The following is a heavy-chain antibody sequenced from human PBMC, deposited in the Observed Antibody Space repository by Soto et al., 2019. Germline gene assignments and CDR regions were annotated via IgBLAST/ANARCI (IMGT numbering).Heavy chain of an antibody. CDR2: INAGNGNT. CDR1: GYTFTSYA. J-gene: IGHJ4*02. V-gene: IGHV1-3*01. D-gene: IGHD3-9*01. CDR3: ARGPDSSTGYYGPFEY. Sequence: ASVKVSCKASGYTFTSYAMHWVRQAPGQRLEWMGWINAGNGNTKYSQKFQGRVTITRDTSASTAYMELSSLRSEDTSVYYCARGPDSSTGYYGPFEYWGQGILVTVSS.